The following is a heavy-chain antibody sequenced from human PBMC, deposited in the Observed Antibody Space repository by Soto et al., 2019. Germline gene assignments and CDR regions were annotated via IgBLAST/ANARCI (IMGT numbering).Heavy chain of an antibody. CDR2: INPNSGGT. CDR1: GYPFTGYC. Sequence: ASVKVSCKASGYPFTGYCMHWVRQAPGQGLEWMGWINPNSGGTSYAQKFQGWVTITRDASTSTAYMELSRLRSDDTAVYYCARVEWDSSGWYYYYGMDVWGQGTTVTVSS. CDR3: ARVEWDSSGWYYYYGMDV. J-gene: IGHJ6*02. D-gene: IGHD6-25*01. V-gene: IGHV1-2*04.